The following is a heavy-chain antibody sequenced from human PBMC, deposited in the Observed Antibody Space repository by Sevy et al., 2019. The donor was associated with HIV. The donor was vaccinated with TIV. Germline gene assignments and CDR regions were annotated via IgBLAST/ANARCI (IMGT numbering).Heavy chain of an antibody. J-gene: IGHJ4*02. CDR3: ARDPPGGILWFGEFLENNYFDY. D-gene: IGHD3-10*01. CDR1: GFTFSSYS. Sequence: GGSLRLFCAASGFTFSSYSMNWVRQAPGKGLEWVSYISSSSSIIYYADSVKGRFTISRENAKNSLYLQMNSLRDEDTAVYYCARDPPGGILWFGEFLENNYFDYWGPGTLVTVSS. CDR2: ISSSSSII. V-gene: IGHV3-48*02.